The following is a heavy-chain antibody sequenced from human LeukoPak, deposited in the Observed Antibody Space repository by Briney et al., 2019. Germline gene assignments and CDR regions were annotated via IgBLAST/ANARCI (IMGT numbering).Heavy chain of an antibody. CDR3: ARYNTRWFDY. CDR2: IWYDGSYD. D-gene: IGHD3-3*01. Sequence: PAGGSLRLSCAASRFIFSNYGMHWVRQAPGKGLEWVAVIWYDGSYDYYADSVKGRFTISRDNSKNTLYLQMNSLRAEDTAIYYCARYNTRWFDYWGQGTLVTVSS. V-gene: IGHV3-33*01. CDR1: RFIFSNYG. J-gene: IGHJ4*02.